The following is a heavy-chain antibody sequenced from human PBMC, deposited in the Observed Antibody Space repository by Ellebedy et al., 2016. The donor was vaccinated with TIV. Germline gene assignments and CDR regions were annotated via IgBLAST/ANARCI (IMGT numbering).Heavy chain of an antibody. CDR3: AREGSGYSGSPHDY. D-gene: IGHD1-26*01. CDR2: ISAYNGNT. Sequence: ASVKVSCXASGYTFTSYGISWVRQAPGQGLEWMGWISAYNGNTNYAQKLQGRVTMTRDTSTSTVYMELSSLRSEDTAVYYCAREGSGYSGSPHDYWGQGTLVTVSS. J-gene: IGHJ4*02. CDR1: GYTFTSYG. V-gene: IGHV1-18*04.